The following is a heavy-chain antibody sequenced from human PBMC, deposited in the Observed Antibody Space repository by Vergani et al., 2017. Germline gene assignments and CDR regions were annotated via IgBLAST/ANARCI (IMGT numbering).Heavy chain of an antibody. D-gene: IGHD4-17*01. J-gene: IGHJ3*02. CDR2: INIGGRT. Sequence: LVESAGGLVQPGGSLRLSCAASSFSVSSHYMTWVRQAPGKGLEWVSTINIGGRTSYADSVKGRLTLTRDDSKNTLHLQMNSLRPEDTAVYYCARGMTTETTDLDGFDIWGQGTMVSVSS. V-gene: IGHV3-66*02. CDR1: SFSVSSHY. CDR3: ARGMTTETTDLDGFDI.